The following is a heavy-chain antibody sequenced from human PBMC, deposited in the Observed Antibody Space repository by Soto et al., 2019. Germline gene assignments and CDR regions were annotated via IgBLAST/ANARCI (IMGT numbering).Heavy chain of an antibody. Sequence: GGSLRLSCATSGFTFSSYWMCWVRQAPGKGLEWVANIKQDGSEKYYVDSVKGRFTISRDNAKNSLYLQMNSLRAEDTAVYYCARDSDPYDILTDYYMDVWGKGTTVTVSS. J-gene: IGHJ6*03. D-gene: IGHD3-9*01. CDR3: ARDSDPYDILTDYYMDV. V-gene: IGHV3-7*01. CDR2: IKQDGSEK. CDR1: GFTFSSYW.